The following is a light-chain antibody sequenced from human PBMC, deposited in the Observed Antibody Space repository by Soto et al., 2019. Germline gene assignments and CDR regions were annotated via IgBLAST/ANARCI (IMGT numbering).Light chain of an antibody. CDR2: KAS. J-gene: IGKJ1*01. CDR1: QSISSW. CDR3: QQYNSLWT. Sequence: QMTQSPSTLSASVGDRVTITCRASQSISSWLAWYQQKPGKAPKLLIYKASSLESGVPSRFSGSGSGTEFTLTISSLQPDDFATYYCQQYNSLWTFGQGTKVEIK. V-gene: IGKV1-5*03.